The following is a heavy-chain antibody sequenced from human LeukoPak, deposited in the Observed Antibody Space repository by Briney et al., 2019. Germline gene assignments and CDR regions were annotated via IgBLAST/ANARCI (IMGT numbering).Heavy chain of an antibody. CDR1: GYTFTSYG. CDR2: INPNSGGT. V-gene: IGHV1-2*02. J-gene: IGHJ3*02. CDR3: ARDLAAYYDFWSGYRRIDAFDI. Sequence: ASVKVSCKASGYTFTSYGISWVRQAPGQGLEWMGWINPNSGGTNYAQKFQGRVTMTRDTSISTAYMELSRLRSDDTAVYYCARDLAAYYDFWSGYRRIDAFDIWGQGTMVTVSS. D-gene: IGHD3-3*01.